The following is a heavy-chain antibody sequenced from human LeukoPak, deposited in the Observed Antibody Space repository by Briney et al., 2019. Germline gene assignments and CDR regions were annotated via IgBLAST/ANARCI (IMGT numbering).Heavy chain of an antibody. V-gene: IGHV1-69*13. CDR2: IIPIFGTA. J-gene: IGHJ4*02. CDR3: ASSWGFRYCSSTSCYKTLDY. Sequence: GASVKVSCKASGGTFSSYAISWVRQAPGQGLEWMGGIIPIFGTANYAQKFQGRVTITADESTSTAYMELSSLRSEDTAVYYCASSWGFRYCSSTSCYKTLDYWGQGTLVTVSS. D-gene: IGHD2-2*02. CDR1: GGTFSSYA.